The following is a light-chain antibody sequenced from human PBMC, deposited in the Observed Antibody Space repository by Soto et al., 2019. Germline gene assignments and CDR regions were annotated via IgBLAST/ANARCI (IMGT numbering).Light chain of an antibody. CDR3: QQYGSSPIT. J-gene: IGKJ5*01. Sequence: EIVLTQSPGTLSLSPWERATLSCRASQTVNSRLAWYQHKPGQAPRLLIYHTSNRATGIPDRFSGSGSGTDFTLTISRLEPEDFAVYYCQQYGSSPITFGQGTRLEIK. V-gene: IGKV3-20*01. CDR2: HTS. CDR1: QTVNSR.